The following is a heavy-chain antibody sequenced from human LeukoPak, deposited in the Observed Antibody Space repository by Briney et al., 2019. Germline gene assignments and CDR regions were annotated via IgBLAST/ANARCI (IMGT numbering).Heavy chain of an antibody. V-gene: IGHV1-18*01. J-gene: IGHJ4*02. D-gene: IGHD3-10*01. CDR3: ARDLVGWFGELLLYYFDY. CDR1: GYTFTSYG. Sequence: ASVKVSCKASGYTFTSYGISWVRQAPGQGLEWMGWISAYNGNTNYAQKLQGRVTMTTDTSTSTAYMELRSVTSDDTAVYYCARDLVGWFGELLLYYFDYWGQGTLVTVSS. CDR2: ISAYNGNT.